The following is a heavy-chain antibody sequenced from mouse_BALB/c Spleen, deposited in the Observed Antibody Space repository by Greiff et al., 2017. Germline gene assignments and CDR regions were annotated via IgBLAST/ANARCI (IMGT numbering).Heavy chain of an antibody. CDR1: GYAFSSSW. Sequence: QVQLQQSGPELVKPGASVKISCKASGYAFSSSWMNWVKQRPGQGLEWIGRIYPGDGDTNYNGKFKGKATLTADKSSSTAYMQLSSLTSVDSAVYFCARGLGGVDYWGQGTTLTVSS. V-gene: IGHV1-82*01. D-gene: IGHD4-1*01. CDR3: ARGLGGVDY. CDR2: IYPGDGDT. J-gene: IGHJ2*01.